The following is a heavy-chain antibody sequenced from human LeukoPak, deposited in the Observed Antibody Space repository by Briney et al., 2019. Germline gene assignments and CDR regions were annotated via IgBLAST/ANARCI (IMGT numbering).Heavy chain of an antibody. V-gene: IGHV3-23*01. Sequence: GGSLRLSCAASRFTFNTYAMSWVRQAPGEGLEWVSGISSSGDSTYYADSVKGRFTISRDNSKNILYLQMNSLRAEDTAVYYCARARYCSSTSCYLDYWGQGTLVTVSS. J-gene: IGHJ4*02. CDR3: ARARYCSSTSCYLDY. CDR1: RFTFNTYA. CDR2: ISSSGDST. D-gene: IGHD2-2*01.